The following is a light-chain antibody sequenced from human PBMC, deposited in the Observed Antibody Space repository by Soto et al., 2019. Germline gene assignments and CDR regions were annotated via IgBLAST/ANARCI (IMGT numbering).Light chain of an antibody. CDR3: QQYIRWHLT. CDR2: DAS. Sequence: ETVLTQSPATLSLSPGERATLSCRASQSVSSYLAWYQQKPGQAPRLLIYDASNRATGIPARFSGSGSGTDFTLTINSLQSEDFAVYYCQQYIRWHLTFRGGTKVDIK. J-gene: IGKJ4*01. V-gene: IGKV3-11*01. CDR1: QSVSSY.